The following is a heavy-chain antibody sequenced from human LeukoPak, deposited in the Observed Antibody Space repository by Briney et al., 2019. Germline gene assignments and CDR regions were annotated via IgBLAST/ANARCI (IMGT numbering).Heavy chain of an antibody. CDR1: LLIFSNYW. D-gene: IGHD2/OR15-2a*01. Sequence: GWSLRLSRPACLLIFSNYWMHYLRQAPVKGLVGVSRISGDGSSTSYADSVKGRFTISRDNAKNKLYLQMNSLRAEDTAVYYCASALDHFRQSGFDPWGQGTLVTVSS. CDR3: ASALDHFRQSGFDP. V-gene: IGHV3-74*01. J-gene: IGHJ5*02. CDR2: ISGDGSST.